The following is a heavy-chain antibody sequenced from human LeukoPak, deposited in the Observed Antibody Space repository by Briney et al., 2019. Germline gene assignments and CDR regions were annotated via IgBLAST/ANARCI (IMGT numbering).Heavy chain of an antibody. CDR1: GFTFSTYW. V-gene: IGHV3-7*01. Sequence: GGSLRLSCAASGFTFSTYWMSWVRQAPGKGLEWVANIKQDGSEKYYVDFVKGRFTISRDNAKKSLYLQMNSLRAEDTAVYYCARQLQVLNKWFDPWGQGTLVTVSS. CDR3: ARQLQVLNKWFDP. CDR2: IKQDGSEK. D-gene: IGHD5-24*01. J-gene: IGHJ5*02.